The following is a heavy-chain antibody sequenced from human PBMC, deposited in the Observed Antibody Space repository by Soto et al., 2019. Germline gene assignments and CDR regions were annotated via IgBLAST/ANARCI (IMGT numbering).Heavy chain of an antibody. CDR1: GFTFSSYS. CDR2: ISSSSSYI. V-gene: IGHV3-21*01. J-gene: IGHJ5*02. Sequence: EVQLVESGGGLVKPGGSLRLSCAASGFTFSSYSMNWVRQAPGKGLEWVSSISSSSSYIYYADSVKGRFTISRDNAKNSLYLQMNSLRAEDTAVYYCARVKLRFLEWLPHGDWFDPWGQGTLVTVSS. CDR3: ARVKLRFLEWLPHGDWFDP. D-gene: IGHD3-3*01.